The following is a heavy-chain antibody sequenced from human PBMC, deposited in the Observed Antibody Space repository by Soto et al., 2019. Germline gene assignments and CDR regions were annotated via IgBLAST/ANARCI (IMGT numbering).Heavy chain of an antibody. D-gene: IGHD6-13*01. CDR3: AAGEASSRNLAPYYLDF. Sequence: LSLTCTVSGGSMRNYFWTWIRQPPGKGLEWIGYIHYSGTTSFFPSYNPSLRSRVTISEDTSKNQFSLKLLSVTTADTAVYFCAAGEASSRNLAPYYLDFWGQGTLVTAPQ. V-gene: IGHV4-59*01. J-gene: IGHJ4*02. CDR2: IHYSGTT. CDR1: GGSMRNYF.